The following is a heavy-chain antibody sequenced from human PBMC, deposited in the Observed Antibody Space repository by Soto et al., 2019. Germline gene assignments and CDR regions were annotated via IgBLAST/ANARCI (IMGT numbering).Heavy chain of an antibody. V-gene: IGHV4-39*01. CDR1: GGSISSSSYY. CDR2: IYYSGST. Sequence: QLQLQESGPGLVKPSETLSLTCTVSGGSISSSSYYWGWIRQPPGKGLEWIGSIYYSGSTYYNPSPXSXXTISVYTSKNQFSLKLSSVTAADTAVYYCARHFYYGDYRGYWGQGTLVTVSS. CDR3: ARHFYYGDYRGY. D-gene: IGHD4-17*01. J-gene: IGHJ4*02.